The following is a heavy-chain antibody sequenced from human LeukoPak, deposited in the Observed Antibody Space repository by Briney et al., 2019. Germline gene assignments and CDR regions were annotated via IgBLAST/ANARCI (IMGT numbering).Heavy chain of an antibody. J-gene: IGHJ4*02. CDR2: INLHSGGT. V-gene: IGHV1-2*02. D-gene: IGHD3-3*01. Sequence: ASVKVSCKASGYTFTRYFMHWVRQAPGQGLEWMGWINLHSGGTDNAQNFQGRVTMTRDTSIHTAYMELTRMTSDDTAVYFCARGGGTSGPELDYWGQGTLVTVSS. CDR3: ARGGGTSGPELDY. CDR1: GYTFTRYF.